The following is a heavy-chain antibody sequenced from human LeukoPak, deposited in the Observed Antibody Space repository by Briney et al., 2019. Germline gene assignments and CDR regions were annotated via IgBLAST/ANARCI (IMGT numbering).Heavy chain of an antibody. CDR3: ARVKWRCSSTSCPTFDY. D-gene: IGHD2-2*01. V-gene: IGHV4-30-2*01. J-gene: IGHJ4*02. CDR1: GGSISSGGYS. Sequence: SQTLSLTCAVSGGSISSGGYSWSWIRQPPRKGLEWIGYIYHSGSTYYNPSLKSRVTISVDRSKNQFSLKLSSVTAADTAVYYCARVKWRCSSTSCPTFDYWGQGTLVTVSS. CDR2: IYHSGST.